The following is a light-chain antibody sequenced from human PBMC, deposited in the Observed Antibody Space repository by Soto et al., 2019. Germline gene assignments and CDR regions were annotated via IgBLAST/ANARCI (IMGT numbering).Light chain of an antibody. Sequence: QSVLTQPPSVSGAPGQRVTISCTGSSSNIGAGYGVHWYQKLPETAPNLLIYSNTNRPSGVPDRFSGSKSRTSASLAITVLQTEDEADYYCQSCGNSLRGSVFGGGTELTV. CDR2: SNT. CDR3: QSCGNSLRGSV. J-gene: IGLJ2*01. V-gene: IGLV1-40*01. CDR1: SSNIGAGYG.